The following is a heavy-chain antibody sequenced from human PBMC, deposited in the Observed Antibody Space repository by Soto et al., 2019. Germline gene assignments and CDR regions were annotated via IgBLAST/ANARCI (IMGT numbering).Heavy chain of an antibody. CDR2: ISGSGGST. D-gene: IGHD3-10*01. CDR1: GFTFSSYA. J-gene: IGHJ6*02. CDR3: AKDLQVQWVGELRLSYYYYGMDV. V-gene: IGHV3-23*01. Sequence: EVQLLESGGGLVQPGGSLRLSCAASGFTFSSYAMSWVRQAPGKGLEWVSAISGSGGSTYYAHSVKGRFTISRDNSKNTLYLQMNSLRAEDTAVYYCAKDLQVQWVGELRLSYYYYGMDVWGQGTTVTVSS.